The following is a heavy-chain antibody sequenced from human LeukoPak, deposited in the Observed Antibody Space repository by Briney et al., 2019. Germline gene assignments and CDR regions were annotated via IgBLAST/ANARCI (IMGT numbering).Heavy chain of an antibody. CDR1: VGSISCSSYY. J-gene: IGHJ6*03. Sequence: SETLSLTRTVSVGSISCSSYYWGWIRQPPGKGLEWIGSIYYSGSTYYTPSLKSRVTISVDTSKNQFSLKLSSVNAADTAVYYCAREGSSGWPRYYYYMDVWVKGTTVTVSS. CDR3: AREGSSGWPRYYYYMDV. D-gene: IGHD6-19*01. V-gene: IGHV4-39*07. CDR2: IYYSGST.